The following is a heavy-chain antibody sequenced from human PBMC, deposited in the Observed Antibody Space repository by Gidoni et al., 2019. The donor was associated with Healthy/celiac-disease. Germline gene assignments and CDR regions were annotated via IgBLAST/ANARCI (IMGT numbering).Heavy chain of an antibody. D-gene: IGHD3-10*01. CDR3: ARLQYYYGSGRGAFDI. CDR1: GYSFTSYW. CDR2: IYPGDSDT. V-gene: IGHV5-51*03. J-gene: IGHJ3*02. Sequence: EVQLVQSGAEVKKPGESLKISCKGSGYSFTSYWIGWVRQMPGKGLEWMGLIYPGDSDTRYSPSFQGQVTISADKSISTAYLQWSSLKASDTAMYYCARLQYYYGSGRGAFDIWGQGTMVTVSS.